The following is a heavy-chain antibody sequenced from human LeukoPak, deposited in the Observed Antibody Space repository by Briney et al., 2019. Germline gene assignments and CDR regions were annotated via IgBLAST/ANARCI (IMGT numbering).Heavy chain of an antibody. J-gene: IGHJ4*02. V-gene: IGHV3-30*18. CDR1: GFTFSSYG. CDR3: AKDHGRGYSPWLLDY. D-gene: IGHD5-18*01. Sequence: PGRSLRLSCAASGFTFSSYGMHWVRQAPGKGLEWVAVISYDGSNKYYADPVKGRFTISRDNSKNTLYLQMNSLRAEDTAVYYCAKDHGRGYSPWLLDYWGQGTLVTVSS. CDR2: ISYDGSNK.